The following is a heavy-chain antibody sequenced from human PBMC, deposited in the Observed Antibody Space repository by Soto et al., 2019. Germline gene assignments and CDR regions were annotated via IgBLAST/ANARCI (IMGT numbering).Heavy chain of an antibody. CDR1: GYSFTSYW. D-gene: IGHD2-2*01. CDR2: IDPSDSYT. CDR3: ARGGDCGSTSCSGRAFDH. V-gene: IGHV5-10-1*01. Sequence: PGESLKISCKGSGYSFTSYWISWVRQMPGKGLEWMGRIDPSDSYTNYSPSFQGHVTISADTSTSTAYMELTSLRSDDTAVYYCARGGDCGSTSCSGRAFDHWGQGTLVTVSS. J-gene: IGHJ4*02.